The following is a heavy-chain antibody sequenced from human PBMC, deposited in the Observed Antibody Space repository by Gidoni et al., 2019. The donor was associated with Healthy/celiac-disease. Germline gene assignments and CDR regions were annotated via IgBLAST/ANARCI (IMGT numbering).Heavy chain of an antibody. Sequence: QVQLVESGGGVVQPGRSLRLSCAASGFTFSSYAMHWVRQAPGKGLEWVAVISYDGSNKYYADSVKGRFTISRDNSKNTLYLQMNSLRAEDTAVYYCAREFTRGSAPLDYWGQGTLVTVSS. CDR2: ISYDGSNK. J-gene: IGHJ4*02. V-gene: IGHV3-30-3*01. CDR3: AREFTRGSAPLDY. D-gene: IGHD3-10*01. CDR1: GFTFSSYA.